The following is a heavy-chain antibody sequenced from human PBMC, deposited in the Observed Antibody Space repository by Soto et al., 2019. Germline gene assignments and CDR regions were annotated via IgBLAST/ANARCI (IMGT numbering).Heavy chain of an antibody. J-gene: IGHJ4*02. CDR1: GFTFSSSA. V-gene: IGHV3-23*01. CDR3: AKTGHDYGDYDYVYFDY. CDR2: ISGSGGST. D-gene: IGHD4-17*01. Sequence: GGSLRLSCAASGFTFSSSAMSWVRQAPGKGLEWVSAISGSGGSTYYADSVKGRFTISRDNSKNTLYLQKNSLRAEDTAVYYCAKTGHDYGDYDYVYFDYWGQGTLVTVSS.